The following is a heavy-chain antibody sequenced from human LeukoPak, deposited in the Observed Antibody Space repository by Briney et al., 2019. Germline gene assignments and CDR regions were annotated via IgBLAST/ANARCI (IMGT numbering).Heavy chain of an antibody. Sequence: SVKVSCKASGGTFSSYAISWARQAPGQGLEWMGGIIPIFGTANYAQKFQGRVTITADESTSTAYMELSSLRSEDTAVYYCARTAGTVPINLDYWGQGTLVTVST. CDR2: IIPIFGTA. CDR3: ARTAGTVPINLDY. V-gene: IGHV1-69*13. CDR1: GGTFSSYA. J-gene: IGHJ4*02. D-gene: IGHD1-1*01.